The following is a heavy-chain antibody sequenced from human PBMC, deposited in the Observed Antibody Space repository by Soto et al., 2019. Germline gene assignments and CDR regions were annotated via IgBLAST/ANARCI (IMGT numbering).Heavy chain of an antibody. CDR2: IYYSGST. J-gene: IGHJ4*02. D-gene: IGHD2-2*01. CDR1: GGSISSSSYY. Sequence: QLQLQESGPGLVKPSETLSLTCTVSGGSISSSSYYWGWIRQPPGKGLEWIGSIYYSGSTYYNPSLKSRVTISVDTSKNQFSLKLSSVTAADTAVYYCARHGGPVVVPAAIDYWGQGTLVTVSS. V-gene: IGHV4-39*01. CDR3: ARHGGPVVVPAAIDY.